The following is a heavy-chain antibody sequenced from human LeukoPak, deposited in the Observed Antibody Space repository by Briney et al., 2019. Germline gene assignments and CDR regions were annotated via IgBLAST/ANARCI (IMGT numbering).Heavy chain of an antibody. Sequence: SLKVSCEASGGTFSFYAINWVRQAPGQGLEWVGRIIPIPGMANNAQKFQGRVTITADSSTSTAYMEVSSLRSEDTAVYYCARAVVVARGLMAYFDYWGQGTLVTVSS. D-gene: IGHD3-10*01. CDR3: ARAVVVARGLMAYFDY. V-gene: IGHV1-69*04. CDR2: IIPIPGMA. CDR1: GGTFSFYA. J-gene: IGHJ4*02.